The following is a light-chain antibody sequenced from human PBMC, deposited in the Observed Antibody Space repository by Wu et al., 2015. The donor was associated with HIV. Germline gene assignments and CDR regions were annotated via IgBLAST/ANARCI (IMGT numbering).Light chain of an antibody. CDR3: QQFEF. V-gene: IGKV3-11*01. CDR2: DSS. J-gene: IGKJ2*01. Sequence: EVVLTQSPGTVSVSPGESATLFCKVSRSGNSLTWLQRRRGQAPRLLIYDSSRRASGVPDRFIGSGSGTDFSLTIKNVIREDFAVYFCQQFEFFGLGTALEI. CDR1: RSGNS.